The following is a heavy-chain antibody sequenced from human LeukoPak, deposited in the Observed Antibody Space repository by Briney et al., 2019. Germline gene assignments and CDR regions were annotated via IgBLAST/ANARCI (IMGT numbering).Heavy chain of an antibody. D-gene: IGHD6-19*01. V-gene: IGHV3-15*01. CDR3: ATGTEQQWLSLDY. J-gene: IGHJ4*02. CDR1: GFTFSSYG. CDR2: IRSKTDGGTT. Sequence: GRSLRLSCAASGFTFSSYGMHWVRQAPGKGLEWVGRIRSKTDGGTTDYAAPVKGRFTISRDDSKNTLYLQMNSLKTEDTAVYFCATGTEQQWLSLDYWGQGTLVTVSS.